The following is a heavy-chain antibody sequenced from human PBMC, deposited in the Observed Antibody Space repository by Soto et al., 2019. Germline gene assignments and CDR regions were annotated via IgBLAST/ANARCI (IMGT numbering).Heavy chain of an antibody. J-gene: IGHJ4*02. CDR1: GFTFSNYA. Sequence: PGGSLRLSCAASGFTFSNYAMHWVRQAPGKGLEWVAVISYDGSNKYYADSVKGRFTISRDNSKNTLYLQMNSLRAEDTAVYYCAKDSPYDYVWGSYRIHFDYWGPGTLVTVSS. V-gene: IGHV3-30-3*01. CDR3: AKDSPYDYVWGSYRIHFDY. D-gene: IGHD3-16*02. CDR2: ISYDGSNK.